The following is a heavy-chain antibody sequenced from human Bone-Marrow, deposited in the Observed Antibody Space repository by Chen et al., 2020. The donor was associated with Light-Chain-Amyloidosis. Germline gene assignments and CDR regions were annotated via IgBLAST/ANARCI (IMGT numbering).Heavy chain of an antibody. D-gene: IGHD5-12*01. J-gene: IGHJ4*02. CDR3: ARRRDGYNFDY. CDR2: IYPDDSDA. CDR1: GYTFPNYW. V-gene: IGHV5-51*01. Sequence: GKKPGESLKISCKGSGYTFPNYWIGWVRQMPGKGLECMGVIYPDDSDARYSPSFEGQVTISADKSITTAYLQWRSLKASDTAMYYCARRRDGYNFDYWGQGTLVTVSS.